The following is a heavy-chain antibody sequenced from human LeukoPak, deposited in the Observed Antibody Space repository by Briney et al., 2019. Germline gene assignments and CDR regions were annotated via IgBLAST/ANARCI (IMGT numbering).Heavy chain of an antibody. Sequence: GGSLRLSCAASGFTFSRYSMNWVRQAPGKGLEWVSSISISSSYIYYADSVKGRFTISRDNAKNSLYLQMNSLRAEDTAVYYCARQATMGYYYDSSGLYWGQGTLVTVSS. CDR3: ARQATMGYYYDSSGLY. V-gene: IGHV3-21*01. D-gene: IGHD3-22*01. J-gene: IGHJ4*02. CDR1: GFTFSRYS. CDR2: ISISSSYI.